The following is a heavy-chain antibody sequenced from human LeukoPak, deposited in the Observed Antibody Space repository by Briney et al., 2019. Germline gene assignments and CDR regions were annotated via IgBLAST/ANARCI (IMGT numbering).Heavy chain of an antibody. Sequence: ASVKVSCKASGYTFTSYAMHWVRQAPGQRLEWMGWINAGNGNTKYSQKFQGRVTITRDTSASTAYMELSSLRSEDTAVHYCARDVMVRGVLPGYWGQGTLVTVSS. V-gene: IGHV1-3*01. CDR3: ARDVMVRGVLPGY. CDR2: INAGNGNT. J-gene: IGHJ4*02. CDR1: GYTFTSYA. D-gene: IGHD3-10*01.